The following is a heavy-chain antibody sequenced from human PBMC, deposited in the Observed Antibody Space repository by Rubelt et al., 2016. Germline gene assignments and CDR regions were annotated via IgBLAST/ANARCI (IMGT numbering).Heavy chain of an antibody. CDR2: INPTDGGT. CDR1: GYTFTSYY. J-gene: IGHJ3*02. Sequence: QVQLVQSGAEVKKPGASVKVSCKASGYTFTSYYMHWVRQAPGQGLEWMGIINPTDGGTSYVQKFQGRVTMTRDTSTSTVYMELSSLRSDETAVYYCARELNDFDIWGQGTMVTVSS. V-gene: IGHV1-46*01. CDR3: ARELNDFDI.